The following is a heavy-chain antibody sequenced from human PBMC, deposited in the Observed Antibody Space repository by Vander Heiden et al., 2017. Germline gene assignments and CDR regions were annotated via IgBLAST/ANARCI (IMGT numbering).Heavy chain of an antibody. D-gene: IGHD5-18*01. CDR3: AKDVGGYSYGEGGFDY. CDR1: GFTFSSYA. J-gene: IGHJ4*02. V-gene: IGHV3-23*01. Sequence: EVQLLESGGGLVQPGGSLRLSCAASGFTFSSYAMSWVRQAPGKGLECVSAISAIGRSTYYADSVKGRFTISRDNSKNTLYLQMNSLRAEDTAVYYCAKDVGGYSYGEGGFDYWGQGTLVTVSS. CDR2: ISAIGRST.